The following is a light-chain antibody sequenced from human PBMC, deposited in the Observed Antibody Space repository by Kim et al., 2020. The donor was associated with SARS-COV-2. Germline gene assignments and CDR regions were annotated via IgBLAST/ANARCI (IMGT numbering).Light chain of an antibody. CDR3: QAWDSSTAIV. CDR2: QDS. Sequence: SYELTQPPSVSVSPGQTASITCSGDKLGDKYACWYQQKPGQSPVLVIYQDSKRPSGIPERFSGSNSGNTATLTISGTKAMDEADYYCQAWDSSTAIVFGT. V-gene: IGLV3-1*01. J-gene: IGLJ1*01. CDR1: KLGDKY.